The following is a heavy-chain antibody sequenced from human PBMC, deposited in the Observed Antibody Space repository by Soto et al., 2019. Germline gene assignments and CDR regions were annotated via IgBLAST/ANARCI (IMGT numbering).Heavy chain of an antibody. D-gene: IGHD2-21*01. CDR1: GFTFSSYS. V-gene: IGHV3-48*01. CDR2: ISSSSSTI. J-gene: IGHJ6*03. Sequence: GGSLRLSCAASGFTFSSYSMNWVRQAPGKGLEWVSYISSSSSTIYYADSVKGRFTISRDNAKNSLYLQMNSLRAEDTAVYYCAKTSCGGDCYLADYMDVWGKGTTVTVSS. CDR3: AKTSCGGDCYLADYMDV.